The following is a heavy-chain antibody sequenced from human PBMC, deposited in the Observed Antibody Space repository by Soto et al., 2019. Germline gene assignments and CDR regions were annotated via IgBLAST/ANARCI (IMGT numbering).Heavy chain of an antibody. CDR2: IIPIFGTA. CDR3: ARAMIVVVITGDYYYGMDV. V-gene: IGHV1-69*13. J-gene: IGHJ6*02. Sequence: SVKVSCKASGGTFSSYAISWVRQAPGQGLEWMGGIIPIFGTANYAQKFQGRVTITADESTSTASMELSSLRSEDTAVYYCARAMIVVVITGDYYYGMDVWGQGTTVTVSS. D-gene: IGHD3-22*01. CDR1: GGTFSSYA.